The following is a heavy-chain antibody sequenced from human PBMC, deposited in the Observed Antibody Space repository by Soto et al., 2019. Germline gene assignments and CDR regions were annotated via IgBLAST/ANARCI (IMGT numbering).Heavy chain of an antibody. J-gene: IGHJ5*02. Sequence: GGSLRLSCAASGFTFSSYAMSWVRQAPGKGLEWVSAISGSGGSTYYADSVKGRFTISRDNSKNTLYLQMNSLRAEDTAVYYCAKESDYDFWSGYFSWFEPWGQGTLVTVSS. CDR2: ISGSGGST. V-gene: IGHV3-23*01. CDR1: GFTFSSYA. D-gene: IGHD3-3*01. CDR3: AKESDYDFWSGYFSWFEP.